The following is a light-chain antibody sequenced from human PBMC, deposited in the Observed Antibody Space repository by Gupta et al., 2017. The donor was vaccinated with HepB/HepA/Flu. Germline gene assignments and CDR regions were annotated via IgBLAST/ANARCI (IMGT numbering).Light chain of an antibody. CDR3: CSYAGSDTCV. J-gene: IGLJ2*01. CDR2: DVT. CDR1: SSDVGSYNY. Sequence: QSALTQPRSVSGSPGQSVTISCTGTSSDVGSYNYVSCYQHHPGEAHKLMIYDVTKRPSGVPDRFSGSKSGNTASLTISGLQAEDEADYYCCSYAGSDTCVFGGGTKLTV. V-gene: IGLV2-11*01.